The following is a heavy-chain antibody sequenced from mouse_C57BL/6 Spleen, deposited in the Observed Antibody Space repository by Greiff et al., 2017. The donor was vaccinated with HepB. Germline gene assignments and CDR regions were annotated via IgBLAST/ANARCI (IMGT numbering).Heavy chain of an antibody. Sequence: QVQLQQSGAELVKPGASVKISCKASGYAFSSYWMNWVKQRPGKGLEWIGQIYPGDGDTNYNGKFKGKATLTADKSSSTAYMQLSSLTSEDSAVYFCAREGGSRYGYEGLDYWGQGTSVTVSS. D-gene: IGHD2-2*01. CDR1: GYAFSSYW. V-gene: IGHV1-80*01. J-gene: IGHJ4*01. CDR3: AREGGSRYGYEGLDY. CDR2: IYPGDGDT.